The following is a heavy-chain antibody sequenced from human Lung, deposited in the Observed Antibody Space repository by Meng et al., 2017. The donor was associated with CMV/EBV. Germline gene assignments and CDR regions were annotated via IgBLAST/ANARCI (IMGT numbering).Heavy chain of an antibody. CDR3: VRDLHPYYDFWSGYLDV. CDR1: GFTFSGYC. Sequence: GEXXTISCAASGFTFSGYCMNWVRQAPGKGLEWVAYIRSSSTYIYYVDSVKGRFTISRDNAKNSLYLEMNSLRAEDTAVYYWVRDLHPYYDFWSGYLDVWGQGXLVTVSS. V-gene: IGHV3-21*01. J-gene: IGHJ4*02. D-gene: IGHD3-3*01. CDR2: IRSSSTYI.